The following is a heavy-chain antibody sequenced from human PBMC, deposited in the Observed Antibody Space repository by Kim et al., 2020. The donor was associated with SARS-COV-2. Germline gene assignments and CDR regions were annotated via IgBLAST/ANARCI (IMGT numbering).Heavy chain of an antibody. D-gene: IGHD6-13*01. CDR1: GYTFTTYY. Sequence: ASVKVSCKASGYTFTTYYIHWLRQAPGQGLDWVGIINPNGGTTIYAQDLQGRITMTRDTSTSTIYMELNSLRSEDTAVYYYARVGGIKRVYGMDVWGQGTTVTVSS. CDR3: ARVGGIKRVYGMDV. CDR2: INPNGGTT. V-gene: IGHV1-46*04. J-gene: IGHJ6*02.